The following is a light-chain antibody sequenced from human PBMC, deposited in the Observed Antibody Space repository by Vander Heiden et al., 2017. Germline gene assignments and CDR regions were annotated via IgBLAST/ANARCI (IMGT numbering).Light chain of an antibody. CDR2: DAS. J-gene: IGKJ3*01. Sequence: DLQLTQSSSFLSASVGDRGTITCRASQDISNKLAWYQQKPGKAPKVLLYDASTLQSGVPARFSGSGSGTEFALTISSLQAEDFAGYSCQQFKSYPLTFGPGTKVDIK. CDR1: QDISNK. V-gene: IGKV1-9*01. CDR3: QQFKSYPLT.